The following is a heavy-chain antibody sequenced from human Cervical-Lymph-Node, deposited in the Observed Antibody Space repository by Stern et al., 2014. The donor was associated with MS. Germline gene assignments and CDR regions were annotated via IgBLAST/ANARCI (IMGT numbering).Heavy chain of an antibody. V-gene: IGHV4-59*08. J-gene: IGHJ4*02. CDR1: GGSISSYY. Sequence: QVQLQESGPGLVKPSETLSLTCSVSGGSISSYYWNWIRQPPGKGLEWIANVHYSGTTNYNPSLKSRVTILLGTSMNKISLELTSGTAADTAVYYCAGSGTYYPDYWGQGSLGTVSS. CDR2: VHYSGTT. CDR3: AGSGTYYPDY. D-gene: IGHD3-3*01.